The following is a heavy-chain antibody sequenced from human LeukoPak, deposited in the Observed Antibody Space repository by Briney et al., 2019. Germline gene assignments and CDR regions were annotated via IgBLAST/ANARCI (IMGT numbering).Heavy chain of an antibody. Sequence: GGSLRLSCAASGFTFSSYTMHWVRQAPGRGLEWVAVISYDGSNKYYADSVKGRFTISRDNSKNTLYLQMNSLRAEDTAVYYCAGGSGSYHGSHFDYWGQGTLVTVSS. CDR3: AGGSGSYHGSHFDY. V-gene: IGHV3-30*01. CDR2: ISYDGSNK. J-gene: IGHJ4*02. CDR1: GFTFSSYT. D-gene: IGHD3-10*01.